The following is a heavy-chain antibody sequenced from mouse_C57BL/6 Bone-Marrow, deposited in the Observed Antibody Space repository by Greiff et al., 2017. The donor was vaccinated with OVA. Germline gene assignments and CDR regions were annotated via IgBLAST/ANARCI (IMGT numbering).Heavy chain of an antibody. J-gene: IGHJ3*01. D-gene: IGHD1-1*01. CDR2: LDPANGNT. V-gene: IGHV14-3*01. Sequence: VQLQQSVAELVRPGASVKLSCTASGFNIQNTYMHWVKQRPEQGLEWIGRLDPANGNTKYDPTFQGQATLTADTTSNTAYLQRSSLTSEDTAIYYCARITTGPAYWGQGTLVTVSA. CDR1: GFNIQNTY. CDR3: ARITTGPAY.